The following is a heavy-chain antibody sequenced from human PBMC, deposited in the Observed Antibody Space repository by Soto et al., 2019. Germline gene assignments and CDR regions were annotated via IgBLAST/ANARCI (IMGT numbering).Heavy chain of an antibody. J-gene: IGHJ4*02. Sequence: QITLKESGPTLVKPTQTLTLTCNFSGFSLSTRGVGVGWIRQPPGKALEWLTLIYWDDAKEYSPSLRSRITLTKDPSKNHVVLTMTDMAPVDTATYYCAHKGGGDRILDYWGQGTLVTVSS. CDR1: GFSLSTRGVG. CDR2: IYWDDAK. CDR3: AHKGGGDRILDY. V-gene: IGHV2-5*02. D-gene: IGHD3-16*01.